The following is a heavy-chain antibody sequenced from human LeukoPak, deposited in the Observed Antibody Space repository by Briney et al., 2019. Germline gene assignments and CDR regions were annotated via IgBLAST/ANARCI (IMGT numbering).Heavy chain of an antibody. CDR1: GFTFSSYS. CDR3: ARAWGDWGYFDY. D-gene: IGHD7-27*01. CDR2: ISSSSSYI. Sequence: PGGSLRLSCAASGFTFSSYSMNWVRQAPGKGLEWVSSISSSSSYIYYADSVKGRFTISRDTAKNSLYLQMNSLRAEDTAVYYCARAWGDWGYFDYWGQGTLVTVSS. J-gene: IGHJ4*02. V-gene: IGHV3-21*01.